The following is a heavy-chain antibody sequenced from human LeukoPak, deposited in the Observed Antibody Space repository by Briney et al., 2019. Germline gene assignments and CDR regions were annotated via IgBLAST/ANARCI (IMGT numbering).Heavy chain of an antibody. V-gene: IGHV1-2*02. CDR3: ARGQDIVATISSSDFDY. D-gene: IGHD5-12*01. CDR1: GYTFTDYY. Sequence: ASVEVSCKASGYTFTDYYMHWVRQAPGQGLEWMGWINPNSGGTNYAQKFQGRVTMTRDTSINTAYMELSRLRSDDTAVYYCARGQDIVATISSSDFDYSGQGTLVTVSS. J-gene: IGHJ4*02. CDR2: INPNSGGT.